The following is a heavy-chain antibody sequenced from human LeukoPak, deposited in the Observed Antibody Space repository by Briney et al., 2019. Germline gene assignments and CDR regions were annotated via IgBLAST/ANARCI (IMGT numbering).Heavy chain of an antibody. J-gene: IGHJ4*02. CDR1: GFTFSSYA. V-gene: IGHV3-23*01. CDR3: AKGRLPVCSSTSCYLAEFDY. Sequence: GGSLRLSCAASGFTFSSYAMSWVRQAPGKGLEWVSAISGSGGSTYYADSVKGRFTISRDNSKNTLYLQMNSLRAEDTAVYYCAKGRLPVCSSTSCYLAEFDYWGQGTLVTVSS. D-gene: IGHD2-2*01. CDR2: ISGSGGST.